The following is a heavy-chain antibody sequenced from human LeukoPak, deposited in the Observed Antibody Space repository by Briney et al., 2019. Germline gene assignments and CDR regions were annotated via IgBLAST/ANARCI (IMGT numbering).Heavy chain of an antibody. D-gene: IGHD2-8*01. Sequence: ASVKVSCKASGGTFSSYAISWVRQATGQGLEWMGWMNPNSGNTGYAQKFQGRVTITRNTSISTAYMELSSLRSEDTAVYYCARAPILYHRNFQHWGQGTLVTVSS. CDR3: ARAPILYHRNFQH. V-gene: IGHV1-8*03. J-gene: IGHJ1*01. CDR2: MNPNSGNT. CDR1: GGTFSSYA.